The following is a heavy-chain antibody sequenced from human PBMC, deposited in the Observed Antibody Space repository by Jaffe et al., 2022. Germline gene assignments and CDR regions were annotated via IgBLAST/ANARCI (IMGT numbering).Heavy chain of an antibody. D-gene: IGHD6-6*01. Sequence: EVQLVESGGGLVKPGGSLRLSCAASGFTFSSYSMNWVRQAPGKGLEWVSSISSSSSYIYYADSVKGRFTISRDNAKNSLYLQMNSLRAEDTAVYYCARGGEGYSSSLRNWFDPWGQGTLVTVSS. J-gene: IGHJ5*02. V-gene: IGHV3-21*01. CDR2: ISSSSSYI. CDR3: ARGGEGYSSSLRNWFDP. CDR1: GFTFSSYS.